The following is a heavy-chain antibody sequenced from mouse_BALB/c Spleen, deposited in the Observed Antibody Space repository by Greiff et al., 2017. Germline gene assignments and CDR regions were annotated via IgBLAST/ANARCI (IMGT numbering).Heavy chain of an antibody. J-gene: IGHJ4*01. V-gene: IGHV1-7*01. Sequence: QVQLQQSGAELAKPGASVKMSCKASGYTFTSYWMHWVKQRPGQGLEWIGYINPSTGYTEYNQKFKDKATLTADKSSSTAYMQLSSLTSEDSAVYYCARRTARVYYAMDYWGQGTSVTVSS. CDR3: ARRTARVYYAMDY. CDR1: GYTFTSYW. CDR2: INPSTGYT. D-gene: IGHD3-2*01.